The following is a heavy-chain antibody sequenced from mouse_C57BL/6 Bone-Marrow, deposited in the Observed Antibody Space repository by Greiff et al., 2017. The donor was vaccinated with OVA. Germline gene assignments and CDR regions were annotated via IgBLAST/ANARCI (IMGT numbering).Heavy chain of an antibody. CDR1: GFTFTDYY. CDR3: ARVRNYYAMDY. V-gene: IGHV7-3*01. Sequence: EVQVVESGGGLVQPGGSLSLSCAASGFTFTDYYMSWVRQPPGKALEWLGFIRNKANGYTTEYSASVKGRFTISRDNSQSILYLQMNALRAEDSATYYCARVRNYYAMDYWGQGTSVTVSS. J-gene: IGHJ4*01. CDR2: IRNKANGYTT.